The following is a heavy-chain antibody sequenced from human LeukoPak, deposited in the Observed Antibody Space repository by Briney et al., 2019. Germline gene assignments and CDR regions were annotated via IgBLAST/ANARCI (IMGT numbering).Heavy chain of an antibody. CDR2: INPNSGGT. CDR3: ARDGDTYGYYYYGLDV. Sequence: ASVKVSCKASGYTFTSYYIHWVRQAPGQGLEWMGRINPNSGGTKYAQTFKGRVTMTRDTSISTDYMELSSLRSDDTAVYYCARDGDTYGYYYYGLDVWGQGTTVTVSS. J-gene: IGHJ6*02. CDR1: GYTFTSYY. V-gene: IGHV1-2*02. D-gene: IGHD5-18*01.